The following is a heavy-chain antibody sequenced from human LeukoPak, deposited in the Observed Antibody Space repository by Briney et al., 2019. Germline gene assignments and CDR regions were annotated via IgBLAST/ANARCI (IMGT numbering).Heavy chain of an antibody. D-gene: IGHD6-6*01. V-gene: IGHV1-2*02. CDR1: EYTFTGYY. CDR2: INPNSGGT. Sequence: GASVKVSCKASEYTFTGYYMHWVRQAPGQGLEWMGWINPNSGGTNYAQKFQGRVTMTRDTSISTAYMELSRLRSDDTAVYYCARSPRYSSSFDQFDYWGQGTLVTVSS. CDR3: ARSPRYSSSFDQFDY. J-gene: IGHJ4*02.